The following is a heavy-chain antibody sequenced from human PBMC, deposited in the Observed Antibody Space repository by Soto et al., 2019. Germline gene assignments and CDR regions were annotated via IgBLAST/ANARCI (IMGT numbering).Heavy chain of an antibody. CDR2: IYHSGST. Sequence: PSETLSLTCTVSGGSISSDDYYCIWIRQPPGKGLEWIGYIYHSGSTYYNPSLKSRVSISVDTSRNQFSLKLSSVTAADTAVYYCARGRAYYDSSGYYYVDHWGQGALVT. J-gene: IGHJ4*02. V-gene: IGHV4-30-4*01. CDR1: GGSISSDDYY. D-gene: IGHD3-22*01. CDR3: ARGRAYYDSSGYYYVDH.